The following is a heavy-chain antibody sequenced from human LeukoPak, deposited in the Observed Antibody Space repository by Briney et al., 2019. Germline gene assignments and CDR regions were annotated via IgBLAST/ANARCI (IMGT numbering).Heavy chain of an antibody. Sequence: SETLSLTCTVSGGSISSSSYYWGWIRQPPGKGLEWIVSIYYSGSTYYNPSLKSRVTMSVDTSKKQFSLRLSSVTAADTAVYYCARDVYEQWLPGAFDYWGQGTLVTVSS. CDR3: ARDVYEQWLPGAFDY. V-gene: IGHV4-39*07. J-gene: IGHJ4*02. CDR1: GGSISSSSYY. D-gene: IGHD6-19*01. CDR2: IYYSGST.